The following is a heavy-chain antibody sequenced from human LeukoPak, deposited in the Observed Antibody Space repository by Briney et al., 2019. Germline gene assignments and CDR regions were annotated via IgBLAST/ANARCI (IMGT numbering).Heavy chain of an antibody. CDR3: TTETLAVADY. V-gene: IGHV3-15*01. CDR1: GITFSNAW. CDR2: IKSKSDGGTT. J-gene: IGHJ4*02. Sequence: GGSLRLSCAVSGITFSNAWMSWVRQAPGKGLERVGRIKSKSDGGTTDYATPVKVRFTISRDDSRSTLYLQMNSLRIEDSGVYYCTTETLAVADYWGQGTLVTVSS. D-gene: IGHD6-19*01.